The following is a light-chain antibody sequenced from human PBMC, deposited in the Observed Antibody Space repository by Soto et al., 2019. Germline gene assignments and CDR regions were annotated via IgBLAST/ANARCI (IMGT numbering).Light chain of an antibody. CDR1: SSNIGSNY. Sequence: QSVLTQPPSASGTPGQRDTISCSGSSSNIGSNYVYWYQQLPGTAPKLLIYRNNQRPSGVPDRFSGSKSGTSASLAISGLRSEDEADYYCAAWDDNLRVFGGGTKLTVL. V-gene: IGLV1-47*01. CDR2: RNN. CDR3: AAWDDNLRV. J-gene: IGLJ3*02.